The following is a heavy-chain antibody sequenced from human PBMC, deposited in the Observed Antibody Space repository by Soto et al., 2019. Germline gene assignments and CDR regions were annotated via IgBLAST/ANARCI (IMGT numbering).Heavy chain of an antibody. D-gene: IGHD3-10*01. V-gene: IGHV4-59*01. CDR2: IYYSGST. J-gene: IGHJ5*02. CDR1: FRSISSYY. Sequence: SVTLSLTCPVSFRSISSYYWSWIRPPRGKGLEWIGYIYYSGSTNYNPSLKSRVTISVDTSKNQFSLKLSSVTAADTATYYCAHRQPVRGVETNNWFDPWGQGTLVNVSS. CDR3: AHRQPVRGVETNNWFDP.